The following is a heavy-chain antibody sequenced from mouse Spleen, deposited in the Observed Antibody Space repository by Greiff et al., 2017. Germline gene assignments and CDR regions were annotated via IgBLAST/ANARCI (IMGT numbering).Heavy chain of an antibody. V-gene: IGHV5-17*02. CDR2: ISSGSSTI. J-gene: IGHJ3*01. Sequence: EVKVVESGGGLVQPGGSRKLSCAASGFTFSSFGMHWVRQAPEKGLEWVAYISSGSSTIYYADTVKGRFTISRDNPKNTLFLQMTSLRSEDTAMYYCAREEELGRGFAYWGQGTLVTVSA. CDR3: AREEELGRGFAY. CDR1: GFTFSSFG. D-gene: IGHD4-1*01.